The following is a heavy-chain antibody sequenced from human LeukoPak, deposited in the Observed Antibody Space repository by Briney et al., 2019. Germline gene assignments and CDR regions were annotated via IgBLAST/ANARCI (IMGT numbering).Heavy chain of an antibody. Sequence: ASVKVSCKASGYTFTVYYMHWVRQAPGQGLEWMGWINPNSGGTNYAQKFQGRVTMTRDTSISTAYMELSRLRSDDTAVYYCARAVIAVAGPSFDYWGQGTLVTVSS. CDR1: GYTFTVYY. CDR3: ARAVIAVAGPSFDY. D-gene: IGHD6-19*01. CDR2: INPNSGGT. J-gene: IGHJ4*02. V-gene: IGHV1-2*02.